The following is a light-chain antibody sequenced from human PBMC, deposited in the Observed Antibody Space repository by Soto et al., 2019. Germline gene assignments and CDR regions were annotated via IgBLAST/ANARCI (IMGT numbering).Light chain of an antibody. CDR1: QSVSNNF. Sequence: IVLTQAPCTLSLSPVERSTLSCRASQSVSNNFLAWYQQKPGQAPRLFIYGASYRATGIPDRFSGSGSGTDFPLTISRLEPEDFAVYYCHQYSKAPLTFGGGTNVDIK. CDR2: GAS. J-gene: IGKJ4*01. V-gene: IGKV3-20*01. CDR3: HQYSKAPLT.